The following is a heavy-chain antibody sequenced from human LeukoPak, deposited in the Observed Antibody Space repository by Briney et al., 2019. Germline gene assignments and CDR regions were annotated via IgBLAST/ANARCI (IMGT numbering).Heavy chain of an antibody. D-gene: IGHD3-9*01. J-gene: IGHJ5*02. Sequence: PGGSLRLSCAASGFTFSSYAMHWVRQAPGKGLEWVAVISYDGSNKYCADSVKGRFTISRDNSKNTLYLQMNSLRAEDTAVYYCARDRGRDFDWLPYNWFDPWGQGTLVTVSS. V-gene: IGHV3-30-3*01. CDR1: GFTFSSYA. CDR3: ARDRGRDFDWLPYNWFDP. CDR2: ISYDGSNK.